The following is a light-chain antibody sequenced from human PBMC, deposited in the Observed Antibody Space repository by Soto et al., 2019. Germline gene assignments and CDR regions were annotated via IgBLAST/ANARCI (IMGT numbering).Light chain of an antibody. CDR1: QDISGY. CDR2: VAF. Sequence: DIQMTQSPSSLSASVGDRVTITCRASQDISGYLNWYQQKPGKAPELLIYVAFRLQSGVPSRFSGSGSRTDFSLTISSLQPEDFATYFCQQCYSAPWTFGQGIKVEMK. V-gene: IGKV1-39*01. J-gene: IGKJ1*01. CDR3: QQCYSAPWT.